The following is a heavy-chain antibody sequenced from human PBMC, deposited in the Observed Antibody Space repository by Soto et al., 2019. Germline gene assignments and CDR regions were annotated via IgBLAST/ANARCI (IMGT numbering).Heavy chain of an antibody. J-gene: IGHJ4*02. V-gene: IGHV4-39*01. CDR3: ARIVATINSQVDY. Sequence: SETLSHTCTVSGGSISSSSSYWGWIRQPPGKGLEWIGSIYHSGSTYSNPSLKSRLTMSVDTSKNQFSLKLSSVTAADTAVYYCARIVATINSQVDYWGQGTLVTVSS. CDR1: GGSISSSSSY. CDR2: IYHSGST. D-gene: IGHD5-12*01.